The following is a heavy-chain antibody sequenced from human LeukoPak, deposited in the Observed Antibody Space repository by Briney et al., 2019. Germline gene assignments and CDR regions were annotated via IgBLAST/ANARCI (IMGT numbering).Heavy chain of an antibody. D-gene: IGHD5-18*01. CDR1: GYNIISHD. CDR3: SRVPRTAMAL. J-gene: IGHJ3*01. V-gene: IGHV1-8*01. CDR2: MNPNSGET. Sequence: ASVKVSCKASGYNIISHDINWVRQATGQGLEWMGYMNPNSGETEYAQKFQGRVTLTTDASISTVYMELRSLTSEDTGIYYCSRVPRTAMALWGQGTMVTVST.